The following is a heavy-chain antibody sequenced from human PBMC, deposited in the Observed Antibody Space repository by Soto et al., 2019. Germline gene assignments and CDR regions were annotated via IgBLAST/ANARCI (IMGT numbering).Heavy chain of an antibody. J-gene: IGHJ4*02. D-gene: IGHD6-19*01. CDR3: AKPFSRGGYSSGWYFFGVDY. CDR1: GFTFSSYG. V-gene: IGHV3-30*18. Sequence: GGSLRLSCAASGFTFSSYGMHWVRQAPGKGLEWVAVISYDGSNKYYADSVKGRFTISRDNSKNTLYLQMNSLRAEDTAVYYCAKPFSRGGYSSGWYFFGVDYWGQGTLVTVSS. CDR2: ISYDGSNK.